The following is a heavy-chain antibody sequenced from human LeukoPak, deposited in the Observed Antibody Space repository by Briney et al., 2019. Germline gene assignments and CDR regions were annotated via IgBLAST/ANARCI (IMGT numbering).Heavy chain of an antibody. Sequence: GGSLRLSCAASGLTFSSHWMHWVRQAPGKGLVWVSVIFRDDTTYYGDSVKGRFTVSRDDFKNTLFLQMSSLRAEDTAVYYCATAAYDSGSYIVNHDYWGQGTLVTVSS. CDR2: IFRDDTT. D-gene: IGHD3-22*01. V-gene: IGHV3-53*01. CDR1: GLTFSSHW. CDR3: ATAAYDSGSYIVNHDY. J-gene: IGHJ4*02.